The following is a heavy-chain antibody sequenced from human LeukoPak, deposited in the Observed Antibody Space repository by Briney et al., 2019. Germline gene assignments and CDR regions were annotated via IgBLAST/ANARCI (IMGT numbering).Heavy chain of an antibody. D-gene: IGHD3-22*01. J-gene: IGHJ4*02. CDR2: IYYSGTT. Sequence: SETLSLTCTVSGGSISSSSYYWGWIRQPPGKGLEWIVNIYYSGTTYYNPSLESRVTISLDTSKNQFSLSLSSVTAADTAVYYCARVGISSGYYSEPFDYWGQGTLVTVSS. CDR3: ARVGISSGYYSEPFDY. CDR1: GGSISSSSYY. V-gene: IGHV4-39*07.